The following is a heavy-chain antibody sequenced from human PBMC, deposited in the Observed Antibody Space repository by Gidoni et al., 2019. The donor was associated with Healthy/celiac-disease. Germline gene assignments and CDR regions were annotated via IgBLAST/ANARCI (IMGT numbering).Heavy chain of an antibody. D-gene: IGHD3-16*02. J-gene: IGHJ4*02. CDR2: IYWNDDK. CDR3: AHSQYDYVWGSYGSVHFDY. CDR1: GFSLSTSGVG. V-gene: IGHV2-5*01. Sequence: QITLKESGPTLVKPTQTLTLTCTFSGFSLSTSGVGVGWIRQPPGKALEWLSLIYWNDDKRYSPSLESRLTITKDTSKNQVVLTMTNMDPVDTATYYCAHSQYDYVWGSYGSVHFDYWGQGTLVTVSS.